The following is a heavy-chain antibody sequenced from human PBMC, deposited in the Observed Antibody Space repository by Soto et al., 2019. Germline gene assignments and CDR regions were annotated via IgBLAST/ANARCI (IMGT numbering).Heavy chain of an antibody. J-gene: IGHJ4*02. D-gene: IGHD3-22*01. V-gene: IGHV1-24*01. CDR1: GYTLTELS. CDR2: VDPEDGET. Sequence: ASVKVSCKVSGYTLTELSMHWVRQAPGKGLEWMGGVDPEDGETIYAKKFQGRVTMTEDTSTDTAYMELSSLRSEDTAVYYCSTHSPYNYDSSGPWWGQGTLVTVSS. CDR3: STHSPYNYDSSGPW.